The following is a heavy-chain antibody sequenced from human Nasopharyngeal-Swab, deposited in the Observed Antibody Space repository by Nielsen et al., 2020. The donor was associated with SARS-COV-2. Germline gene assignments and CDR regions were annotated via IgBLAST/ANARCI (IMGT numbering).Heavy chain of an antibody. V-gene: IGHV3-64*04. CDR2: INDYENRL. D-gene: IGHD4-23*01. CDR1: GFTFSIYA. J-gene: IGHJ5*01. Sequence: GESLKISCSASGFTFSIYAMHWVRQAPGKGLEYVSTINDYENRLYYADSVKGRFAISRDNAKNTLYLQMNSLRGDDTAVYYCARDIGGRYGSWGQGTLVTVSS. CDR3: ARDIGGRYGS.